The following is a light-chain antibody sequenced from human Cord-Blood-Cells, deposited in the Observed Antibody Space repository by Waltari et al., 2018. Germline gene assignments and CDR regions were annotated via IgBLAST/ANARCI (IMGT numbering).Light chain of an antibody. CDR2: RNN. Sequence: QSVLTQPPSASGTPGQRVTISCSGRSSNIGSNYVYWYQQLQGTAPKLLIYRNNQRPSVVPDRFSGSKSGTSASLAISGLRSEDEADYYCAAWDDSLSGRVFGGGTKLTVL. CDR1: SSNIGSNY. CDR3: AAWDDSLSGRV. J-gene: IGLJ3*02. V-gene: IGLV1-47*01.